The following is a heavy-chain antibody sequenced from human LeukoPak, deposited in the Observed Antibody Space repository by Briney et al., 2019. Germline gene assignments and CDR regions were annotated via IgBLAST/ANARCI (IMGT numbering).Heavy chain of an antibody. CDR3: AKVKVFEGWLHYFDY. V-gene: IGHV1-18*04. J-gene: IGHJ4*02. CDR2: ISAYNGNT. Sequence: EASVKVSCKTSGYTFISYGISWVRQAPGQGLEWMGWISAYNGNTNYAQKLQGRVTMTTDTSTSTAYMELRSLRSDDTAVYYCAKVKVFEGWLHYFDYWGQGTLVTVSS. D-gene: IGHD5-24*01. CDR1: GYTFISYG.